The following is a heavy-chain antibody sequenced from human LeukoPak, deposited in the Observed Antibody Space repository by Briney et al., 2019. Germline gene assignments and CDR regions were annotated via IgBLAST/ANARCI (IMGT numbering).Heavy chain of an antibody. J-gene: IGHJ6*03. CDR1: GFTFSSYG. Sequence: GGSLRLFCAAAGFTFSSYGMHWVRQAPGKGLEWVAFIRYDGSNKYYADSVKGRFTISRDNSKNTLYLQMNSLRAEDTAVYYCAGYSGSYHYYMDVWGKGTTVTVSS. V-gene: IGHV3-30*02. D-gene: IGHD1-26*01. CDR3: AGYSGSYHYYMDV. CDR2: IRYDGSNK.